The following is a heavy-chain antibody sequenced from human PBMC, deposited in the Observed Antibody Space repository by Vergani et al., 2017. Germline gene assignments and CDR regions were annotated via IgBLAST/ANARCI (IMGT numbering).Heavy chain of an antibody. CDR3: ARTTIRGSLRLFDP. CDR1: GGSISSYY. Sequence: QVQLQESGPGLVKPSETLSLTCTVSGGSISSYYWSWIRQPPGKGLEWIGYIYYSGSTNYNPSLKSRVTISVDTSKNQFSRKLSSVTAADTAVYYCARTTIRGSLRLFDPWGQGTLVTVSS. V-gene: IGHV4-59*01. D-gene: IGHD5-12*01. J-gene: IGHJ5*02. CDR2: IYYSGST.